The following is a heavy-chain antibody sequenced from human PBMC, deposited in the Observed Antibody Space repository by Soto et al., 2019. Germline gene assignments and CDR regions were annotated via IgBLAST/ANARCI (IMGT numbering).Heavy chain of an antibody. CDR1: GFSLSTSGVG. D-gene: IGHD5-18*01. CDR2: IYWDDDK. CDR3: AHTTNTAMVSGYYFDY. J-gene: IGHJ4*02. V-gene: IGHV2-5*02. Sequence: QITLNESGPTLVKPTQTLTLTCTFSGFSLSTSGVGVGWIRQPPGKALEWLALIYWDDDKRYSPSLKSRLTITKDTSKNQVVLTMTNMDPVDTATYYCAHTTNTAMVSGYYFDYWGQGTLVTVSS.